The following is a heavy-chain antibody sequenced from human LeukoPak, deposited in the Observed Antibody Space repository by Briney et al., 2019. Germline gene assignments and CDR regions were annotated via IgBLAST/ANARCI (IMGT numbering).Heavy chain of an antibody. CDR2: ISGSGGST. Sequence: QPGGSLRLSCAASGFTFGSYAMSWVRQAPGKGLEWVSAISGSGGSTYYADSVKGRFTISRDNSKNTLYLQMNSLRAEDTAVYYCAKGGRIQLWLRSDYFDYWGQGTLVTVSS. V-gene: IGHV3-23*01. CDR3: AKGGRIQLWLRSDYFDY. CDR1: GFTFGSYA. J-gene: IGHJ4*02. D-gene: IGHD5-18*01.